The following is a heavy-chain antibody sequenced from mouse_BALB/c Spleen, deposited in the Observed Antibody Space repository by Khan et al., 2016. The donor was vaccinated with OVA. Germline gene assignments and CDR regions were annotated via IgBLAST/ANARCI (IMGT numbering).Heavy chain of an antibody. J-gene: IGHJ2*01. D-gene: IGHD2-14*01. CDR3: ARGSRYDSYFDF. CDR2: VHPGGGFP. CDR1: GYTFTNYW. Sequence: QVQLQQSRTELVRPGTSVKMSCKAAGYTFTNYWIGWVKQRPGHGPEWIGDVHPGGGFPDYNEKFKVKTTLTAGAFSSTASMQLSSLPSEYSASYYCARGSRYDSYFDFWGQGTTLTVSS. V-gene: IGHV1-63*02.